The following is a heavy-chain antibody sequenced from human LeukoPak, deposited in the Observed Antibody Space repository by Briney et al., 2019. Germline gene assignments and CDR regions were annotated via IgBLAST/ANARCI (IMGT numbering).Heavy chain of an antibody. J-gene: IGHJ1*01. CDR2: INPNSGGT. CDR3: AGDPYGDHEYFQH. CDR1: GYTFTGYY. D-gene: IGHD3-10*01. V-gene: IGHV1-2*02. Sequence: ASVKVSCKASGYTFTGYYMHWVRQAPGQGLEWMGWINPNSGGTNYAQKFQGRVTMTRDTSISTAYMEPSRLTSDDTAVYYCAGDPYGDHEYFQHWGQGTLVTVSS.